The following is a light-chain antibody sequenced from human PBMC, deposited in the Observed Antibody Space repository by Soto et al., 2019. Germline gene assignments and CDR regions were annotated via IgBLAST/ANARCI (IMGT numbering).Light chain of an antibody. CDR3: QQYNNWPPIT. CDR1: QSVRGS. J-gene: IGKJ5*01. CDR2: DAS. Sequence: IGLTQSATTLSGSPGERATLSLRAIQSVRGSLAWYQQKPGQAPRLLIYDASNRATGIPARFSGSGRGSGTDFTLTISSLQSEDFAVYYCQQYNNWPPITFGQGTRLEIK. V-gene: IGKV3-11*01.